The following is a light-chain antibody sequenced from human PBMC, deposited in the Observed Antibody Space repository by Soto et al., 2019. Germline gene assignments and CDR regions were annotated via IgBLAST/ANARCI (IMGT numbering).Light chain of an antibody. J-gene: IGLJ1*01. CDR3: MSFTRSNTYV. CDR2: DVA. V-gene: IGLV2-14*03. CDR1: SSDVGAYNF. Sequence: QSALTQPASVSGSSGQSITISCTGTSSDVGAYNFVSWYQHDPDKAPKVVIYDVANRPSGVSYRFSASKSGNTASLTISGLQAEDEADYYCMSFTRSNTYVFGTGTKVTV.